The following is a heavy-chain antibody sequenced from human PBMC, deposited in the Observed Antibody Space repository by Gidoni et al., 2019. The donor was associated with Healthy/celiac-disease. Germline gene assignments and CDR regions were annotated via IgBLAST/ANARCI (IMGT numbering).Heavy chain of an antibody. J-gene: IGHJ4*02. Sequence: QVQLQQWGAGLLKPSETLSLTCAVYGGSFSGSYWSWIRQPPGKGLEWIGEINHSGSTNYNPSLKSRVTISVDTSKNQFSLKLSSVTAADTAVYYCARGRYCSSTSCVGYYFDYWGQGTLVTVSS. CDR3: ARGRYCSSTSCVGYYFDY. CDR1: GGSFSGSY. D-gene: IGHD2-2*01. CDR2: INHSGST. V-gene: IGHV4-34*01.